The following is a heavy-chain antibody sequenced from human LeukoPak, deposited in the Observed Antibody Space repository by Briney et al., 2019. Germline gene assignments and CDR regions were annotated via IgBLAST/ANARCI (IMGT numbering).Heavy chain of an antibody. CDR1: GFTFSSYG. CDR2: TWYDGSNK. J-gene: IGHJ6*02. CDR3: AREEWELPFYYYYYGMDV. V-gene: IGHV3-33*01. Sequence: GRSLRLSCAASGFTFSSYGMHWVRQAPGKGLEWVAVTWYDGSNKYYADSVKGRFTISRDNSKNTLYLQMNSLRAEDTAVYYCAREEWELPFYYYYYGMDVWGQGTTVTVSS. D-gene: IGHD1-26*01.